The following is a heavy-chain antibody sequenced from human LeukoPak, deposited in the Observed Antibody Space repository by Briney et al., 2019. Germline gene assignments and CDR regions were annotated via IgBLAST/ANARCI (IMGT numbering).Heavy chain of an antibody. CDR3: ASQTGYCSTTSCYDY. Sequence: TLSLTCTVSGGSISSGGYYWSWIRQHPGKGLEWISNIYYSGNTYYNPSLKSRVTISVGTSRTQFSLKLSSVTAADTAVYYCASQTGYCSTTSCYDYWGQGTLVTVS. CDR2: IYYSGNT. CDR1: GGSISSGGYY. V-gene: IGHV4-31*03. D-gene: IGHD2-2*01. J-gene: IGHJ4*02.